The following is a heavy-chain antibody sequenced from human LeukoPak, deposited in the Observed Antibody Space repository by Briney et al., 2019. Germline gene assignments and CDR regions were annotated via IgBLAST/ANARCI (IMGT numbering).Heavy chain of an antibody. CDR3: ARDPPLDYGDYYYYYGMDV. J-gene: IGHJ6*02. Sequence: GGSLRLSRAASGFTVSSNYMSWVRQAPGKGLEWVSVIYSGGSTYYADSVKGRFTISRDNSKNTLYLQMNSLRAEDTAVYYCARDPPLDYGDYYYYYGMDVWGQGTTVTVSS. CDR2: IYSGGST. D-gene: IGHD4-17*01. CDR1: GFTVSSNY. V-gene: IGHV3-66*02.